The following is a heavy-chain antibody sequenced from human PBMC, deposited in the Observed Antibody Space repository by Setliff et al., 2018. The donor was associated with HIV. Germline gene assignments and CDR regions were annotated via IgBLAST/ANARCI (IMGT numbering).Heavy chain of an antibody. J-gene: IGHJ6*02. Sequence: SETLSLTCTVSGGSISSGGYYWSWIRQHPGKGLEWTGYIYYSGRTYYNPSLKSRVTISVDTSEIQFSLKLSSVTAEDTAVYYCARGRNRNYVVYGMDVWGQGTTVTVSS. CDR1: GGSISSGGYY. D-gene: IGHD1-7*01. CDR3: ARGRNRNYVVYGMDV. V-gene: IGHV4-31*03. CDR2: IYYSGRT.